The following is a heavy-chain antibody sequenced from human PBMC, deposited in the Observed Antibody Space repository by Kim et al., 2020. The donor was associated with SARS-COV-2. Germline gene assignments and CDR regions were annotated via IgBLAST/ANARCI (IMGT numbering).Heavy chain of an antibody. Sequence: GGSLRLSCVASGFTFSDAGIHWVRQASGKGLEWVGHITTRPKSYATTYAASMKCRFTISRDDSKNTAYLQINSLKTADTAVYYCARFQPGDYENWGQGTL. D-gene: IGHD4-17*01. CDR1: GFTFSDAG. CDR3: ARFQPGDYEN. CDR2: ITTRPKSYAT. J-gene: IGHJ4*02. V-gene: IGHV3-73*01.